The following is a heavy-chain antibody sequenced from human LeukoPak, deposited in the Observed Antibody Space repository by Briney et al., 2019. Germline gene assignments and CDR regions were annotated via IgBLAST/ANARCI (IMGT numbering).Heavy chain of an antibody. D-gene: IGHD6-13*01. V-gene: IGHV3-7*01. Sequence: GGSLRLSCAASGFTFSSYSMNWVRQAPGKGLEWVANIKQDGSEKYYVDSVKGRFTISRDNAKNSLYLQMNSLRAEDTAVYYCARDETPYSSTRGYFDYWGQGTLVTVSS. J-gene: IGHJ4*02. CDR3: ARDETPYSSTRGYFDY. CDR2: IKQDGSEK. CDR1: GFTFSSYS.